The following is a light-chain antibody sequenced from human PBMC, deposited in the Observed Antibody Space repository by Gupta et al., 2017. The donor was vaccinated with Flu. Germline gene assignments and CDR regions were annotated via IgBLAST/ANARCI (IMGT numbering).Light chain of an antibody. CDR1: QSISSY. Sequence: DIQMTQSPSSLSASVGDRVTITCRASQSISSYLNWYQQTPGKAPKFLIYSASNLQSGVPSRFSGSGSGTDFDLTLSILQPEAYETYNCHQRYTNTLPFGGGTKVEMK. J-gene: IGKJ4*01. CDR3: HQRYTNTLP. V-gene: IGKV1-39*01. CDR2: SAS.